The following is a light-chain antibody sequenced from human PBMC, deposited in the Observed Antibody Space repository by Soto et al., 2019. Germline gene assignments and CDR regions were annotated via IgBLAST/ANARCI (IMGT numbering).Light chain of an antibody. V-gene: IGKV3-20*01. CDR2: AAS. Sequence: EIVLTQSPGTLSLSPGERATLSCRASQSVSVNPLAWYQQKGGQAPRLLIYAASTRATGVPDRFSGSGSGTDFALTISRLETEDFAVYYCQQYGGSPFTFGPGTKVDIK. J-gene: IGKJ3*01. CDR3: QQYGGSPFT. CDR1: QSVSVNP.